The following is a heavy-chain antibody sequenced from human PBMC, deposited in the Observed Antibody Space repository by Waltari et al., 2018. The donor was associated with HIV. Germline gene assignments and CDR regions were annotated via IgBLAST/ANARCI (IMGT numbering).Heavy chain of an antibody. V-gene: IGHV3-48*03. CDR3: ARDDLTVRRAFDI. D-gene: IGHD3-10*01. CDR1: GFPFFPSE. CDR2: IKSNRGTI. J-gene: IGHJ3*02. Sequence: EQLVESGGGLVRPGGSLRISCVASGFPFFPSEFDGVRQAPGKGLEGSSYIKSNRGTIHHADSVKGRFTSYRDNAKSALYLEMRNLTGEDTAVDYCARDDLTVRRAFDIWGQGTMVTVSS.